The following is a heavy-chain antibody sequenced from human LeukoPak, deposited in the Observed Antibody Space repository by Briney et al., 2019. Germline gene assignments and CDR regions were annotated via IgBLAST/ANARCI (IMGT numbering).Heavy chain of an antibody. Sequence: GSLRLSCTASGFTFGDYAMSWVRQAPGKGLEWVGFIRSKAYGGTTEYAASVKGRFTISRDDSKSIAYLQMNSLKTEDTAVYYCTRADELLDYFDYWGQGTLVTVSS. V-gene: IGHV3-49*04. CDR1: GFTFGDYA. CDR2: IRSKAYGGTT. D-gene: IGHD1-26*01. CDR3: TRADELLDYFDY. J-gene: IGHJ4*02.